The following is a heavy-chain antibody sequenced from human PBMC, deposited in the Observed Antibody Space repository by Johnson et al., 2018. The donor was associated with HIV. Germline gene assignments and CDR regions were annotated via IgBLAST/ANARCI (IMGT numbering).Heavy chain of an antibody. J-gene: IGHJ3*02. CDR2: IYSGGST. D-gene: IGHD6-19*01. V-gene: IGHV3-53*01. CDR1: GFTVSSNY. CDR3: ARVGSSGWYEMDAFDI. Sequence: MQLVESGGGLIQPGGSLRLSCAASGFTVSSNYMSWVRQAPGKGLEWVSVIYSGGSTYYADPVKGRFTISRDNSKKTLYLQMNSRRAEDTAVYYCARVGSSGWYEMDAFDIWGQGTMVTVSS.